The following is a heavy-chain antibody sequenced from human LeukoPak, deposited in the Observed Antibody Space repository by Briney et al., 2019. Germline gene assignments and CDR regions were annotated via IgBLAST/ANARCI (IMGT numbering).Heavy chain of an antibody. CDR1: GGTFSSYA. D-gene: IGHD5-18*01. CDR3: ARDVYSYGPRGYYYYYMDV. J-gene: IGHJ6*03. Sequence: SVKVSCKASGGTFSSYAISWVRQAPGQGLEWMGGIIPMFGTANYAQKFQGRVTITADESTSTAYMELSSLRSEDTAVYYCARDVYSYGPRGYYYYYMDVWGKGTTVTVSS. CDR2: IIPMFGTA. V-gene: IGHV1-69*13.